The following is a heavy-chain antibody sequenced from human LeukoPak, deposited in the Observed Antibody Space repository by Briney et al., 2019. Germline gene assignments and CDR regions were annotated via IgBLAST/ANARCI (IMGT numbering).Heavy chain of an antibody. CDR1: GGPISNYY. D-gene: IGHD5-18*01. CDR3: ARIVPYNYGYVDY. Sequence: SETLSLTCTVSGGPISNYYWSWIRQPPGKGLEWIGYVYYSGTTNYNSSLRGRVTISVDTSKNQLSLKLNSVTTADTAVYYCARIVPYNYGYVDYWGQGTLVTVSS. J-gene: IGHJ4*02. V-gene: IGHV4-59*01. CDR2: VYYSGTT.